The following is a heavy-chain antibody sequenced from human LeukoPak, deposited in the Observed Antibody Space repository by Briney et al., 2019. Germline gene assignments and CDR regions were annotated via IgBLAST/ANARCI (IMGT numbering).Heavy chain of an antibody. CDR1: GFTLRSYT. CDR3: ARATFYCSSTSCVDAFDI. J-gene: IGHJ3*02. CDR2: IGISSNKI. Sequence: GGSLRLSCAASGFTLRSYTMNWVRQAPGKGLEWVSSIGISSNKIYYADSVKGRFIISRDNAKNSVYLQMNSLRAEDTAVYYCARATFYCSSTSCVDAFDIWGQGTMVTVSS. V-gene: IGHV3-21*01. D-gene: IGHD2-2*01.